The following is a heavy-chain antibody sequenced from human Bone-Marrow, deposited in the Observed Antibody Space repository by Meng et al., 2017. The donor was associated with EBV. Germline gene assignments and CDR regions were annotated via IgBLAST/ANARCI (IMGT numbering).Heavy chain of an antibody. J-gene: IGHJ5*02. D-gene: IGHD3-22*01. CDR3: ARAHDSSGYYPLT. CDR2: INTNTGNP. CDR1: GYTFNYYT. V-gene: IGHV7-4-1*02. Sequence: QVELVRSGSELKKPGASVKVSWKSSGYTFNYYTMNWVRQAPGQGLEWLGWINTNTGNPTYAQGFTGRFVFSLDTSVSTAYLQISSLKAEDTAVYYCARAHDSSGYYPLTWGQGTLVTVSS.